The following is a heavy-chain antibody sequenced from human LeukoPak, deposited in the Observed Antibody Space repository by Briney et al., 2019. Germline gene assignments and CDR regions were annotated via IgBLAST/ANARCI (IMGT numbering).Heavy chain of an antibody. D-gene: IGHD3-10*01. CDR1: RYTFPGYC. Sequence: ASVKFSCKVLRYTFPGYCLHWLRQAPGQGLEWMGWINPNSGGTNYAQKFQGRVTMTRDTSISTAYMGLSRLRSDDTAVYYCARDPMIPGAIGAFDIWGQGTMVTVSS. V-gene: IGHV1-2*02. CDR2: INPNSGGT. J-gene: IGHJ3*02. CDR3: ARDPMIPGAIGAFDI.